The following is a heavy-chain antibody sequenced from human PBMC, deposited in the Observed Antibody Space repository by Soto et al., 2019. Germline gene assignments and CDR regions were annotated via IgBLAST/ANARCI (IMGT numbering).Heavy chain of an antibody. D-gene: IGHD3-10*01. Sequence: QVQLVQSGTEVKKPGSSVKVSCKASGDTFSFYTINWVRQAPGLGLEWVGRINPIVSMSNYAQKLRGRVSMTADKSTSTAYMELRSLRSDDTAMYFCAASYGSGYRAFDYWGQGALVLVSS. J-gene: IGHJ4*02. CDR3: AASYGSGYRAFDY. CDR1: GDTFSFYT. CDR2: INPIVSMS. V-gene: IGHV1-69*02.